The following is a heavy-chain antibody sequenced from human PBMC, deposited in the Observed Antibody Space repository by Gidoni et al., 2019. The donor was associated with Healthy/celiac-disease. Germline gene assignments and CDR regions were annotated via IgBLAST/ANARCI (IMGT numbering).Heavy chain of an antibody. J-gene: IGHJ3*02. V-gene: IGHV1-69*01. Sequence: QVQLVQSGAEVKKPGSSVKVSCKASGGPFSSYAISWVRQDPGQGLEWMGGIIPIFGTANYAQKFQGRVTITADESTSTAYMELSSLRSEDTAVYYCARSVTMIVVVIDAFDIWGQGTMVTVSS. CDR1: GGPFSSYA. CDR2: IIPIFGTA. D-gene: IGHD3-22*01. CDR3: ARSVTMIVVVIDAFDI.